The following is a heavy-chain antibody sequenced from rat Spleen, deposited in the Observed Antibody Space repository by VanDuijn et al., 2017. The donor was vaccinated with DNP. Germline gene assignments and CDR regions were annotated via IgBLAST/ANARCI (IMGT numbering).Heavy chain of an antibody. Sequence: EVLLVESDGGLVQPGRSLKLSCAVSGFTFSDYYMAWVRQAPKKGLEWVATISTSGSRAYYRDSVKGRFIISRNNAKSTLYLQMDSLRSDDTATYYCAGRPPPTRGPFDYWGQGVMVTVSS. J-gene: IGHJ2*01. CDR2: ISTSGSRA. CDR3: AGRPPPTRGPFDY. CDR1: GFTFSDYY. V-gene: IGHV5-7*01. D-gene: IGHD1-4*01.